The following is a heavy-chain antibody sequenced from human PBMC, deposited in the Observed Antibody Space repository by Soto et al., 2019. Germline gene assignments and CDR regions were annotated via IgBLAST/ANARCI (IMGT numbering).Heavy chain of an antibody. CDR1: GGSISSYY. Sequence: PSETLSLTCTVSGGSISSYYWSWIRQPPGKGLEWIGYIYYSGSTNYNPSLKSRVTTSVDTSKNQFSLKLSSVTAADTAVYYCARQGAYSSSWYYFDYWGQGTLVTVSS. CDR3: ARQGAYSSSWYYFDY. CDR2: IYYSGST. D-gene: IGHD6-13*01. J-gene: IGHJ4*02. V-gene: IGHV4-59*08.